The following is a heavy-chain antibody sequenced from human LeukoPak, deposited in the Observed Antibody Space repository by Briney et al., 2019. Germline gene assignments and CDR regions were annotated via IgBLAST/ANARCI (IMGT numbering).Heavy chain of an antibody. Sequence: PGGSLRLSCAASGFTFSSYGMHWVRQAPGKGLEWVAVIWYDGSNKYYADSVKGRFTISRDNSKNTLYLQMNNLRAEDTAVYHCAKDRSNIGGYRYFDYWGQGTLVTVSS. J-gene: IGHJ4*02. V-gene: IGHV3-30*02. CDR1: GFTFSSYG. CDR2: IWYDGSNK. CDR3: AKDRSNIGGYRYFDY. D-gene: IGHD5-12*01.